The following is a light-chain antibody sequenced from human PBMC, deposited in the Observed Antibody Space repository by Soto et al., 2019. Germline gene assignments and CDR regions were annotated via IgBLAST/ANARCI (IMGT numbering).Light chain of an antibody. Sequence: DIQLTQSPSFLSASVGDRVTITCRASQAISNNLAWYQHNPGKPPKLLIYGASTLQSGVPSRFSGSGSGTEVTLTISSRQHEDFATYYCQQLNNYPRALTFGGGTKVEIE. J-gene: IGKJ4*01. CDR2: GAS. CDR1: QAISNN. V-gene: IGKV1-9*01. CDR3: QQLNNYPRALT.